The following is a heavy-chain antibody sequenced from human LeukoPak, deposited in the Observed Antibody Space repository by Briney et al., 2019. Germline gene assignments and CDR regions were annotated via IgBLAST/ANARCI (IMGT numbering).Heavy chain of an antibody. CDR1: GGSFRSDSYY. CDR2: IYYSGST. CDR3: ARGGSYWGYVFDY. Sequence: SETLSLTCTVSGGSFRSDSYYWSWIRQPPGKGLEWIGYIYYSGSTNYNPSLKSRVTISVDTSKNQFSLKLSSVTAADTAVYYCARGGSYWGYVFDYWGQGTLVTVSS. V-gene: IGHV4-61*01. D-gene: IGHD1-26*01. J-gene: IGHJ4*02.